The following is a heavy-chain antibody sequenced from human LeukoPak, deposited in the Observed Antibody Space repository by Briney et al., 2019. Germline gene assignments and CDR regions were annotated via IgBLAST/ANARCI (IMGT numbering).Heavy chain of an antibody. CDR2: ITGSGGTT. D-gene: IGHD6-19*01. CDR3: ARDQRVAVAGTIV. J-gene: IGHJ4*02. Sequence: GGSLRLSCAASGFTFSSYGMSWVRQAPGKGLEWVSAITGSGGTTYYADSVKGRFTISRDNSKNTLYMQMNSLRAGDTAVYYCARDQRVAVAGTIVWGQGTLVTVSS. CDR1: GFTFSSYG. V-gene: IGHV3-23*01.